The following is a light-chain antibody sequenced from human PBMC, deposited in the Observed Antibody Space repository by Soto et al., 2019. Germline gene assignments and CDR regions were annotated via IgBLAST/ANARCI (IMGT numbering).Light chain of an antibody. CDR3: GTWDYSKTVI. CDR2: DNI. J-gene: IGLJ2*01. CDR1: RSNVGDNY. V-gene: IGLV1-51*01. Sequence: QSVLTQPPSVSAAPGQKVTISCSGNRSNVGDNYVSWYQQLPGTAPNLLIYDNIKRPSGIPDRFSGSKSGTSATLDITGVQTGDEAEYYCGTWDYSKTVIFGGGTKVIVL.